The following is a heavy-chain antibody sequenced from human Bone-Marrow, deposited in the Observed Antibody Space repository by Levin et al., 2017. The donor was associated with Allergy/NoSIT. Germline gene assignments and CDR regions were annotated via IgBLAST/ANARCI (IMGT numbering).Heavy chain of an antibody. J-gene: IGHJ4*02. V-gene: IGHV1-46*01. D-gene: IGHD4-11*01. CDR1: GYTFTSYF. CDR2: INPSGGDT. CDR3: ARAFRLTTGSGAFDY. Sequence: GESLKISCKASGYTFTSYFMHWVRQAPGQGLEWMGIINPSGGDTNYAQKFQGRVTMTRDTSTSTVFMELSSLRSEDTAVYYCARAFRLTTGSGAFDYWGQGTLVTVSS.